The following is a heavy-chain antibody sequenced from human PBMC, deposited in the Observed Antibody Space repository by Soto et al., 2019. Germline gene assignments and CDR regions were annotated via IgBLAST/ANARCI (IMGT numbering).Heavy chain of an antibody. CDR1: GYSFAGYW. CDR3: ARQIYDSDTGPNFQYYFDS. Sequence: GESLKISCKGSGYSFAGYWITWVRQKPGKGLEWMGRIDPSDSQTYYSPSLRGHVTISVTKSITTVFLQWSSLRASDTAMYYCARQIYDSDTGPNFQYYFDSWGQGTTVTV. J-gene: IGHJ4*02. V-gene: IGHV5-10-1*01. CDR2: IDPSDSQT. D-gene: IGHD3-22*01.